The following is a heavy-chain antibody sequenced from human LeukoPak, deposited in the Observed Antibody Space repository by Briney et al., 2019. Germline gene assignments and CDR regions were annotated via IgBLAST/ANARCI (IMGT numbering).Heavy chain of an antibody. D-gene: IGHD6-19*01. J-gene: IGHJ4*02. CDR1: GFTVSRNY. CDR3: ASGWTDYFDY. CDR2: IYSGGST. V-gene: IGHV3-66*01. Sequence: GGSLRLSCAASGFTVSRNYMNWVRQAPGKGLEWVSTIYSGGSTYYADSVKGRFIISRDNSKNTVYLQMNSLRAEDTAVYYCASGWTDYFDYWGQGTLVTVSS.